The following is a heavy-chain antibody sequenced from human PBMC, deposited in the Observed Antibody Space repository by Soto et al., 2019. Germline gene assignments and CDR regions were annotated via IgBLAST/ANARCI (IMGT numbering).Heavy chain of an antibody. Sequence: QVQLVQSGAEVKKPGSSVKVSCKASGGTFSSYTISWVRQAPGQGLEWMGRIIPILGIANYAQKFQGRVTITADKSTSTAYMELSSLRSEDTAVHYCARGSGSFSPAGYWGQGTLVTVSS. V-gene: IGHV1-69*02. CDR1: GGTFSSYT. D-gene: IGHD1-26*01. CDR3: ARGSGSFSPAGY. CDR2: IIPILGIA. J-gene: IGHJ4*02.